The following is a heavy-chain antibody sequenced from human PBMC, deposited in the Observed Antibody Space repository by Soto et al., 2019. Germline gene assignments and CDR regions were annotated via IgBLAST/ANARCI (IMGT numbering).Heavy chain of an antibody. CDR2: IIPIFGTA. CDR1: GGTFSSYA. CDR3: ASRGPGELSYDPRFNWFDP. J-gene: IGHJ5*02. D-gene: IGHD3-16*02. V-gene: IGHV1-69*01. Sequence: QVQLVQSGAEVKKPGSSVKVSCKASGGTFSSYAISWVRQAPGQGLEWMGGIIPIFGTANYAQKFQGRVTITADESTSTAYMELSSLRSEDTAVYYCASRGPGELSYDPRFNWFDPWGQGTLVTVSS.